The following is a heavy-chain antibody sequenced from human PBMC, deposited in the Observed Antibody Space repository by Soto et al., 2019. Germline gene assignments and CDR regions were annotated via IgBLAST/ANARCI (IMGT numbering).Heavy chain of an antibody. Sequence: ASVKVSCKASGYTFTSYGISWVRQAPGQGLEWMGWISAYNGNTNYAQKLQGRVTMTTDTSTSTAYMELRSLRSDDTAVYYCARDPWAGHDSSDYYYSGSNWFDPWGQGTLVTVSS. CDR2: ISAYNGNT. V-gene: IGHV1-18*01. CDR1: GYTFTSYG. J-gene: IGHJ5*02. CDR3: ARDPWAGHDSSDYYYSGSNWFDP. D-gene: IGHD3-22*01.